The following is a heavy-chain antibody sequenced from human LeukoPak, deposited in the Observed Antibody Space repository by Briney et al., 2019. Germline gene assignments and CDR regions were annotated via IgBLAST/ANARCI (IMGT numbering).Heavy chain of an antibody. V-gene: IGHV1-69*13. D-gene: IGHD3-22*01. CDR2: IIPIFGTA. CDR3: AMYYDRSAEYFQH. J-gene: IGHJ1*01. Sequence: ASVKASCKASGGTFSSYAISWVRQAPGQGLEWMGGIIPIFGTANYAQKFQGRVTITADESTSTAYMELSSLRSEDTAVYYCAMYYDRSAEYFQHWGQGTLVTVSS. CDR1: GGTFSSYA.